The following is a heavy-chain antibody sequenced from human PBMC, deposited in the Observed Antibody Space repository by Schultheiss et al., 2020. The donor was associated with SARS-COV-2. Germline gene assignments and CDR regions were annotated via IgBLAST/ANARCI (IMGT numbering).Heavy chain of an antibody. Sequence: GGSLRLSCAASGFTVSSNYMSWVRQAPGKGLEWVSAISGSGGSTYYADSVKGRFTISRDNSKNTLYLQMNSLRAEDTAVYYCARLVVVIGLDYWGQGTLVTVSS. CDR2: ISGSGGST. CDR1: GFTVSSNY. J-gene: IGHJ4*02. CDR3: ARLVVVIGLDY. V-gene: IGHV3-23*01. D-gene: IGHD3-22*01.